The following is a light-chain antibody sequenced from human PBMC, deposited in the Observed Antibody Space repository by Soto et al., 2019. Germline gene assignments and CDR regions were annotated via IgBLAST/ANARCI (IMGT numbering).Light chain of an antibody. V-gene: IGKV3-11*01. CDR2: EAS. CDR3: QQRSNWPPIT. CDR1: QSVSNNY. Sequence: EIVLTQSPGTLSMSPGERATLSCRASQSVSNNYLAWYQQKPGQAPRLLIYEASNRATGIPARFSGSGSGTDFTLTISSLEPEDFAVYYCQQRSNWPPITFGQGTRLEVK. J-gene: IGKJ5*01.